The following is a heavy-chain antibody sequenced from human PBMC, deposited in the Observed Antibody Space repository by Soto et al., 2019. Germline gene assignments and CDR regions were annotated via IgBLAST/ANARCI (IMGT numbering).Heavy chain of an antibody. Sequence: QVQVVQSGVEVRRPGSSVKVSCKASGDTFKNCVISWVRQAPGQGLEWMGGIIPLFGTTDFAQRFQGRLKITTDESTTTAYMELSRLSSEDTATYYCAAELGFGNLSVVWGQGTAVIVSS. D-gene: IGHD3-10*01. CDR3: AAELGFGNLSVV. CDR2: IIPLFGTT. CDR1: GDTFKNCV. V-gene: IGHV1-69*01. J-gene: IGHJ6*02.